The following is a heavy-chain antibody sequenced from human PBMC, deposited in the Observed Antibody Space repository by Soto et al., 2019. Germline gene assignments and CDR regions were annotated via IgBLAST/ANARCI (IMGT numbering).Heavy chain of an antibody. Sequence: GGSLRLSCAASGFTFSSYAMSWVRQAPGKGLEWVSAISGSGGSTYYAGSVKGRFTISRDNSKNTLYLQMNSLRAEDTAVYYCAKDNDYYDSSGYYPLWGQGTLVTVSS. CDR1: GFTFSSYA. D-gene: IGHD3-22*01. CDR2: ISGSGGST. CDR3: AKDNDYYDSSGYYPL. J-gene: IGHJ1*01. V-gene: IGHV3-23*01.